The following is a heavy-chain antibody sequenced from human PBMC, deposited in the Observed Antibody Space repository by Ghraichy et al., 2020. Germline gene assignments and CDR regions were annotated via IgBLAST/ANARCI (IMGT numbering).Heavy chain of an antibody. CDR2: IYYSGST. Sequence: GSLRLSCTVSGGSISSSSYYWGWIRQPPRKGLEWIGSIYYSGSTYYNPSLKSRVTISEDTSKNQFSLKLSSVTAADTAVYYCASPGTRGAFDIWGQGTMVTVSS. V-gene: IGHV4-39*01. D-gene: IGHD3-10*01. CDR1: GGSISSSSYY. CDR3: ASPGTRGAFDI. J-gene: IGHJ3*02.